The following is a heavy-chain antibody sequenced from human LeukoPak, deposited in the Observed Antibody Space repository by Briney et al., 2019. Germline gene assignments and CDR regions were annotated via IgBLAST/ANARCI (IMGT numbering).Heavy chain of an antibody. D-gene: IGHD3-22*01. CDR2: ISSSSSYI. CDR3: ARVVYDSSGYQGVFDY. J-gene: IGHJ4*02. CDR1: GFTFSSYS. V-gene: IGHV3-21*01. Sequence: GGSLRLSCAASGFTFSSYSMNWVRQAPGKGLEWVSSISSSSSYIYYADSVEGRFTISRDNAKNSLYLQMNSLRAEDTAVYYCARVVYDSSGYQGVFDYWGQGTLVTVSS.